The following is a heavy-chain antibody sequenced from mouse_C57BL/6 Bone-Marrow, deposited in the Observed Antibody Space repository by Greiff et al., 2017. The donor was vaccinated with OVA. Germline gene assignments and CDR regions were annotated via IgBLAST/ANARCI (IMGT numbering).Heavy chain of an antibody. CDR1: GYTFTSYG. Sequence: QVQLQQSGAELARPGASVKLSCKAPGYTFTSYGISWVKQRTGQGLEWIGEIYPRSGNTYYNEKFKGKATLTADKSSSTAYMELRSLTSEDSAVYFCASLYYGSSYGYFDYWGQGTTLTVSS. D-gene: IGHD1-1*01. CDR3: ASLYYGSSYGYFDY. J-gene: IGHJ2*01. V-gene: IGHV1-81*01. CDR2: IYPRSGNT.